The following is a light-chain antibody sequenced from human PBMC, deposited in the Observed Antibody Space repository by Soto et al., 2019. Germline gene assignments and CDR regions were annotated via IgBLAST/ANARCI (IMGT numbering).Light chain of an antibody. Sequence: EIVLTQSPATLSLSPGERATLSCRASQSVSSYLAWYQQKPGQAPRLLIYDASNRATGIQARFSGSGSGTDFPLTISSLEPEDFAVYYCQQRSNWPLTFGGGTKVDIK. J-gene: IGKJ4*01. CDR2: DAS. CDR1: QSVSSY. V-gene: IGKV3-11*01. CDR3: QQRSNWPLT.